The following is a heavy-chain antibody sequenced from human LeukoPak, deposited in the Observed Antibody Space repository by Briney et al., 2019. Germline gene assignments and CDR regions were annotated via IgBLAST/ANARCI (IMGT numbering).Heavy chain of an antibody. J-gene: IGHJ4*02. V-gene: IGHV1-18*01. CDR3: AREGRCTNGICYPDY. Sequence: ASVKVSCKASGGTFSSYAISWVRQAPGQGLEWMGWISTYNGNTNYAQKLQGRVTMTTDTSTSTAYMELRSLRSDDTAVYYCAREGRCTNGICYPDYWGQGTLVTVSS. D-gene: IGHD2-8*01. CDR1: GGTFSSYA. CDR2: ISTYNGNT.